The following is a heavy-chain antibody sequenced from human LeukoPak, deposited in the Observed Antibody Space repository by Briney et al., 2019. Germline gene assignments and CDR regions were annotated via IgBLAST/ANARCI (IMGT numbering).Heavy chain of an antibody. CDR3: AADSSGYSSSDAFDI. CDR2: SSGSGGST. Sequence: GGSLRLSCAASGFTFSSYAMSWVRQAPGRGLEWVSASSGSGGSTYYADSVKGRFTISRDNSKNTLYLQMNSLRAEDTAVYYCAADSSGYSSSDAFDIWGQGTMVTVSS. V-gene: IGHV3-23*01. CDR1: GFTFSSYA. D-gene: IGHD5-18*01. J-gene: IGHJ3*02.